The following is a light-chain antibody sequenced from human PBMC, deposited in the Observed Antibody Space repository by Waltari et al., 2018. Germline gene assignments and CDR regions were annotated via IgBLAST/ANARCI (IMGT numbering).Light chain of an antibody. CDR3: QSYDTSLSVV. CDR1: GSNIRAGSE. Sequence: QSVLTQPPSVSGAPGQRVTISCTGSGSNIRAGSEVPWYQPLPRAAPKLLIDGSTSRPLGVPARFFGSTSGTSAALAIIGLQAEDEAEYYCQSYDTSLSVVFGGGTKLTVL. V-gene: IGLV1-40*01. J-gene: IGLJ3*02. CDR2: GST.